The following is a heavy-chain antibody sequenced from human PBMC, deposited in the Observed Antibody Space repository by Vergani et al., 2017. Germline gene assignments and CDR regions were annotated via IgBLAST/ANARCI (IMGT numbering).Heavy chain of an antibody. V-gene: IGHV1-8*01. CDR1: GYTFTSYD. J-gene: IGHJ4*02. CDR2: MNPNSGNT. CDR3: ARDPSGSYFSVDY. Sequence: QVPLVQSGAEVKKPGASVKVSCKASGYTFTSYDINWVRQATGQGLEWMGWMNPNSGNTGYAQKLQGRVTMTTDTSTSTAYMELRSLRSDDTAVYYCARDPSGSYFSVDYWGQGTLVTVSS. D-gene: IGHD1-26*01.